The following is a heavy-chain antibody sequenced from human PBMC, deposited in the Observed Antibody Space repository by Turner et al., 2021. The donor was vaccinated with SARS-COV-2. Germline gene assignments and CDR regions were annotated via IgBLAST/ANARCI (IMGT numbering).Heavy chain of an antibody. CDR2: IDHSDSNT. J-gene: IGHJ5*02. CDR1: GYSFTSYW. Sequence: EVQLVQSGAAVKKPGEYLRISCKGSGYSFTSYWLSLVRQMPGKGLEWMGSIDHSDSNTNDSPSFQGHVTISADNTISAAYLQWSSRNASDTAMYYCARHFPGGWAVNLWGQGTLVTVSS. CDR3: ARHFPGGWAVNL. V-gene: IGHV5-10-1*01. D-gene: IGHD6-19*01.